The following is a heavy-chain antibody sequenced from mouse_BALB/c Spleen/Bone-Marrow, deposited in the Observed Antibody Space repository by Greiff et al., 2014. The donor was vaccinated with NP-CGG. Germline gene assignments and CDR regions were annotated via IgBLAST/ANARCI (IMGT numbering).Heavy chain of an antibody. D-gene: IGHD2-10*02. CDR3: AREKYGNYYAMGY. Sequence: VQGVESGPGLVAPSQSLSITCTVSGFSLTDYGINWVRQPPGKGLEWLGMIWGDGTTDYNSALRSRLSINKDNSRSQVFLKMXSLQTDDTARYYCAREKYGNYYAMGYWGQGTSVTVSS. CDR2: IWGDGTT. CDR1: GFSLTDYG. V-gene: IGHV2-6-7*01. J-gene: IGHJ4*01.